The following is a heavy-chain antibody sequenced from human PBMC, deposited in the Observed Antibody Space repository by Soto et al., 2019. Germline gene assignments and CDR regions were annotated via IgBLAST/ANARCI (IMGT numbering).Heavy chain of an antibody. D-gene: IGHD3-10*01. Sequence: EVQLVESGGDLVKPGGSLRLSCADSGFTFSSYSMNWVRQAPGKGLEWVSAISSSSAYIFYADSVKGRFTVSRDNAKNSLYLQRNSLRADATAVYYCARGGREITRHLDYWCPGTLVTVSS. V-gene: IGHV3-21*01. CDR3: ARGGREITRHLDY. CDR1: GFTFSSYS. CDR2: ISSSSAYI. J-gene: IGHJ4*02.